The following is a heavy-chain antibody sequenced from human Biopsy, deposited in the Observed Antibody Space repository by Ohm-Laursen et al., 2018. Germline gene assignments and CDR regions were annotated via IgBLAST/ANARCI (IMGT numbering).Heavy chain of an antibody. Sequence: SVTLSLTCAVDGGSFRGYDWTWISQPPGKGLEWVGEFSHTGTTIYNPSLKSRLTISVDKSKNHFPLRLTSVTAADTATYFCARGPYGDNAGAFDVWGQGTVVTVSS. CDR2: FSHTGTT. CDR1: GGSFRGYD. D-gene: IGHD4/OR15-4a*01. J-gene: IGHJ3*01. CDR3: ARGPYGDNAGAFDV. V-gene: IGHV4-34*01.